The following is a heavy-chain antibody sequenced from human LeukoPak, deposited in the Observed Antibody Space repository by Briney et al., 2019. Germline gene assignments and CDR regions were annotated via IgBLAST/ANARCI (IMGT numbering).Heavy chain of an antibody. V-gene: IGHV1-2*02. CDR1: GYTFTDYY. Sequence: ASVKVSCKASGYTFTDYYMHWVRQAPGQGLEWMGWINPNTGGTNYTQKFRGRVTMTRDTSIGTAYMELSSLRSDDTAVYYCASQRMITFGRASYWFDPWGQGTLVTVSS. J-gene: IGHJ5*02. CDR3: ASQRMITFGRASYWFDP. D-gene: IGHD3-16*01. CDR2: INPNTGGT.